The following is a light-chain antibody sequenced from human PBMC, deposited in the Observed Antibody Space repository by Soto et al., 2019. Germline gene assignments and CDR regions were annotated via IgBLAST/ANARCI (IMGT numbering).Light chain of an antibody. CDR3: QQYDSSPVT. CDR1: QSVSSNF. V-gene: IGKV3-20*01. CDR2: GAS. Sequence: EIVLTQSPGTLSLSPGERATLSCRASQSVSSNFLAWYQQKPGQAPRLLIYGASSRATGIPDRFSGSGSGTDFTLTISRLEPEDFAVYYCQQYDSSPVTFGQGTKVETK. J-gene: IGKJ1*01.